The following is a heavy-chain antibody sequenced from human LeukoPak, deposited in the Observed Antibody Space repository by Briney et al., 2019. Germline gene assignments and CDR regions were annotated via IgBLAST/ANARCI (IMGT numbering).Heavy chain of an antibody. V-gene: IGHV3-30*04. J-gene: IGHJ3*02. CDR3: ARAVPAPGTPENAFDI. CDR2: ISRDGTQQ. Sequence: GGSLRLSCAASGFTFNNYAMHWVRQAPGEGMEGVAVISRDGTQQYYADSVKGRLTISRDNSQSTLYLHMNSLSTEDTALYYCARAVPAPGTPENAFDIWGQGTLVTVSS. CDR1: GFTFNNYA. D-gene: IGHD6-13*01.